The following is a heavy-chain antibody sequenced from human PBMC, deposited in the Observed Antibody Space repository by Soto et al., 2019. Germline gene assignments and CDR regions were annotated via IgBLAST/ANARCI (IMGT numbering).Heavy chain of an antibody. CDR2: ISWKGGSI. Sequence: EVQLVESGGGLVQPGRSLRLSCAASGFTFVDYALNWVRQAPGQGLEWVSGISWKGGSIGYPDSVKGRLTISRDNAKNSQELQRNGLRAEDTAWYYCAKDAQDIGVVVAATYFDYWGQGTLVTVSS. CDR1: GFTFVDYA. V-gene: IGHV3-9*01. CDR3: AKDAQDIGVVVAATYFDY. D-gene: IGHD2-15*01. J-gene: IGHJ4*02.